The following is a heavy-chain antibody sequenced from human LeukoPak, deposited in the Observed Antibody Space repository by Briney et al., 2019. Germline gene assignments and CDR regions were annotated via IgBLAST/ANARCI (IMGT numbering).Heavy chain of an antibody. V-gene: IGHV3-30*18. D-gene: IGHD3-10*01. Sequence: GGSLRLSCAASGFTFSGYGMNWVRQAPGNGLDWVALISYDGSNTYYADSVKGRFTISRDISNNTLYLQMNSLRPEDTAVYYCAKEALFRGVHGNYFDYWGQRTLVTVSS. CDR1: GFTFSGYG. CDR3: AKEALFRGVHGNYFDY. J-gene: IGHJ4*02. CDR2: ISYDGSNT.